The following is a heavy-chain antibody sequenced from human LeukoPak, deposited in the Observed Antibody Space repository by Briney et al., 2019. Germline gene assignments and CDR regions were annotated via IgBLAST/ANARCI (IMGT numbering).Heavy chain of an antibody. CDR1: GFTFSSYG. D-gene: IGHD3-10*01. CDR2: IWYDGSNK. V-gene: IGHV3-33*06. Sequence: GGSLRLSCAASGFTFSSYGMHWVRQAPGKGLEWVAVIWYDGSNKYYAGSVKGRFTISRDNSKNTLYLQMNSLRAEDTAVYYCAKAYGSGSYYPYYYYYYMDVWGKGTTVTVSS. J-gene: IGHJ6*03. CDR3: AKAYGSGSYYPYYYYYYMDV.